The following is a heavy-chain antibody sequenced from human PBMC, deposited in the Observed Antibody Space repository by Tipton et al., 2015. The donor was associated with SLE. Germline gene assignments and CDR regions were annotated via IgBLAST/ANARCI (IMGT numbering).Heavy chain of an antibody. V-gene: IGHV4-39*07. CDR3: AREGSGNGFDL. D-gene: IGHD3-3*01. CDR2: ISYGGST. CDR1: GGSISSSPYY. J-gene: IGHJ5*02. Sequence: TLSLTCTVSGGSISSSPYYWGWLRQPPGKGLEWIGGISYGGSTYYNPSLKSRVTLSVDTSKNQFSLKLSSVTAADTAVYYCAREGSGNGFDLWGQGTLVTVSS.